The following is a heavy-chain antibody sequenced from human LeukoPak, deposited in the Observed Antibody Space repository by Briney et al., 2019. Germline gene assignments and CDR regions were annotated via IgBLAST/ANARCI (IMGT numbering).Heavy chain of an antibody. V-gene: IGHV3-23*01. D-gene: IGHD2-15*01. CDR3: AKSGGRYNNYYMDV. CDR2: IIGSGGST. CDR1: GFTFSSYA. J-gene: IGHJ6*03. Sequence: GGSLRLSXTASGFTFSSYAMSWVRQAPGKGLEWVSGIIGSGGSTYYADSVKGRFTISRDNSKNAMYLQMNSLRAEDTAVYYCAKSGGRYNNYYMDVWGKGTTVTVSS.